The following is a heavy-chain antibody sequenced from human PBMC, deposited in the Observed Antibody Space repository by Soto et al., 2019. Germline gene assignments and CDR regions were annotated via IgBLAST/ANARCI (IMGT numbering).Heavy chain of an antibody. Sequence: SETLSLTCTVSGCSISSSSYYWGWIRQPPGKGLEWIGSTYYSGSTYYNPSLKSRVTISVDTSKNQFSLKLSSVTAADTAVHYCARQGRYCSGGSCPKYYYYMDVWGKGTTVTVSS. CDR2: TYYSGST. CDR3: ARQGRYCSGGSCPKYYYYMDV. CDR1: GCSISSSSYY. V-gene: IGHV4-39*01. D-gene: IGHD2-15*01. J-gene: IGHJ6*03.